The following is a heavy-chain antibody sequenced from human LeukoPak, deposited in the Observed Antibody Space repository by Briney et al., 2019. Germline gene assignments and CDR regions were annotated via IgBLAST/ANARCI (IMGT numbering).Heavy chain of an antibody. J-gene: IGHJ4*02. V-gene: IGHV1-46*01. Sequence: ASVKVSCQASGYTFTSYYMHWVREAPGQGLEWMGIINPSGGSTSYAQKFQGRVTMTRDTSTSTVYMELSSLRSEDTAVYYCARGLGYCSSTSCSPYDYWGQGTLVTVSS. D-gene: IGHD2-2*01. CDR1: GYTFTSYY. CDR3: ARGLGYCSSTSCSPYDY. CDR2: INPSGGST.